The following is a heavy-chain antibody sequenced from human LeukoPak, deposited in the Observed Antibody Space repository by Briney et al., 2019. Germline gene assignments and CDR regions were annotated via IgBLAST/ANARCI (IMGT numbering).Heavy chain of an antibody. V-gene: IGHV4-59*01. CDR2: IYYSGST. Sequence: SETLSLTCTVSGGSISGYYWSWIRQPPGKGLEWIGYIYYSGSTNYNPSLKSRVTISLDTSKNQFSLKLNSVTAADTAVYYCARVRITMVRGRNWFDPWGQGTLVTVSS. D-gene: IGHD3-10*01. CDR1: GGSISGYY. CDR3: ARVRITMVRGRNWFDP. J-gene: IGHJ5*02.